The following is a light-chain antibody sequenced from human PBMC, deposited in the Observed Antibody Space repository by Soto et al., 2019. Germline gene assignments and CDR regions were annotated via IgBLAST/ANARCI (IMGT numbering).Light chain of an antibody. CDR2: DAS. Sequence: EMVLTQSKATLSLSPGERATLSCRASHSVSSYLAWYQQQPGQAPRLLIYDASNRATGIPDRFSGSGSGTDFTLTISRLEPEDFAVYYCQQYGSSPPITFGQGTRLEI. CDR3: QQYGSSPPIT. J-gene: IGKJ5*01. V-gene: IGKV3-20*01. CDR1: HSVSSY.